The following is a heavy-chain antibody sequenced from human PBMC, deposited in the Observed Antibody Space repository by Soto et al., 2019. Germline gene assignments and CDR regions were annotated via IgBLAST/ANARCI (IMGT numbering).Heavy chain of an antibody. D-gene: IGHD3-22*01. CDR1: GYSFTSYW. CDR3: ARHSRAMIVVVPFDY. V-gene: IGHV5-10-1*01. J-gene: IGHJ4*02. Sequence: RGESLKISCKGSGYSFTSYWISWVRQMPGKGLEWMGRIDPSDSYTNYSPSFQGHVTISADKSISTAYLQWSSLKASDTAMYYCARHSRAMIVVVPFDYWGQGTLVTVSS. CDR2: IDPSDSYT.